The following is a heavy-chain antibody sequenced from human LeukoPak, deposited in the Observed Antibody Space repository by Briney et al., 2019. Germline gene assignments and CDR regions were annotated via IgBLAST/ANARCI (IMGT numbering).Heavy chain of an antibody. Sequence: GGSLRLSCVASGFTFSNYAMNWVRQAPGKGLEWVAVISYDGSNKYYADSVKGRFTISRDNSKNTLYLQMNSLRAEDTAVYYCAKDRRDMSSSWSLGAFDIWGQGTMVTVSS. D-gene: IGHD6-13*01. J-gene: IGHJ3*02. CDR2: ISYDGSNK. CDR3: AKDRRDMSSSWSLGAFDI. V-gene: IGHV3-30*18. CDR1: GFTFSNYA.